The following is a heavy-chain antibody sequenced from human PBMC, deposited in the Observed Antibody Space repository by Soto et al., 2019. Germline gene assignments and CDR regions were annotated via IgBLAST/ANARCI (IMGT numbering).Heavy chain of an antibody. CDR1: GFIFDDFA. J-gene: IGHJ4*02. CDR3: TKVGGLYDFWSGPLHFDL. CDR2: ISWDSDSI. Sequence: EAQLVESGGGFGQPGRSLRLSCAGSGFIFDDFAIHWVWQAPGKGLEWVSGISWDSDSIGYADSVKGRFTISRDNAKNSLYLEMNSLRVEDTALYYCTKVGGLYDFWSGPLHFDLWGQGTLVTVSS. V-gene: IGHV3-9*01. D-gene: IGHD3-3*01.